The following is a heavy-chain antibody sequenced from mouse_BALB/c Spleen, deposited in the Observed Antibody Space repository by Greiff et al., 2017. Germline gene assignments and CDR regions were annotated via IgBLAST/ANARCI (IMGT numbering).Heavy chain of an antibody. CDR2: ISSGSSTI. Sequence: EVNLVESGGGLVQPGGSRKLSCAASGFTFSSFGMHWVRQAPEKGLEWVAYISSGSSTIYYADTVKGRFTISRDNPKNTLFLQMTSLRSEDTAMYYCAGAYGNYPYYAMDYWGQGTSVTVSS. CDR1: GFTFSSFG. V-gene: IGHV5-17*02. J-gene: IGHJ4*01. CDR3: AGAYGNYPYYAMDY. D-gene: IGHD2-10*02.